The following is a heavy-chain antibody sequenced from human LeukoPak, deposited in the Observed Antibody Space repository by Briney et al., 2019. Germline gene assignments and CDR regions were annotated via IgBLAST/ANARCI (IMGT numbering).Heavy chain of an antibody. CDR3: AKRQMATKTFDY. CDR1: GFTFSSYA. D-gene: IGHD5-24*01. Sequence: PGGSLRLSCAASGFTFSSYAMSWVRQAPGKGLEWVSAISGSGGSTYYADSVKGRFTISRDNSKNTLYLQMNSPRAEDTAVYYCAKRQMATKTFDYWGQGTLVTVSS. CDR2: ISGSGGST. V-gene: IGHV3-23*01. J-gene: IGHJ4*02.